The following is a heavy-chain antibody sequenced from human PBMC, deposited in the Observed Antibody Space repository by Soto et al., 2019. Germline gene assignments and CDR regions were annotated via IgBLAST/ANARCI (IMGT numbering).Heavy chain of an antibody. CDR1: GGTFSSYA. D-gene: IGHD2-15*01. CDR2: IIPIFGTA. V-gene: IGHV1-69*13. CDR3: ARASCSGGSCYPPYYYYGMDV. Sequence: SVKVSCKASGGTFSSYAISWVRQAPGQGLEWMGGIIPIFGTANYAQKFQGRVTITADESTSTAYMELSSLRSEDTAVYYCARASCSGGSCYPPYYYYGMDVWGQGTTVTVSS. J-gene: IGHJ6*02.